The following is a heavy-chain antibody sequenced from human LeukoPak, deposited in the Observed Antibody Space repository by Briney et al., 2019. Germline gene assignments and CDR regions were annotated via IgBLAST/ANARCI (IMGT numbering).Heavy chain of an antibody. Sequence: GGSLRLSCAASGFTVSSNCMSWVRQAPGKGLEWVSVIYSGGSTYYADSVKGRFTISRDNSKNTLYLQMNSLRAEDTAMYYCARDRTNYGSGSYYYYGMDVWGQGTTVTVSS. D-gene: IGHD3-10*01. V-gene: IGHV3-66*01. CDR1: GFTVSSNC. CDR2: IYSGGST. J-gene: IGHJ6*02. CDR3: ARDRTNYGSGSYYYYGMDV.